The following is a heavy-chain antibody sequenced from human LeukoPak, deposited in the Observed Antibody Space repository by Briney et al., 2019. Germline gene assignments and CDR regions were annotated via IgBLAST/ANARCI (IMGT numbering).Heavy chain of an antibody. Sequence: SETLSLTCTVSGGSISSYYWSWIRQPPGKGLEWIGYIYTSGCTNYNPSLKSRVTISVDTSKNQFSLKLSSVTAADTAVYYCARVGDYYDSSGSDRVDAFDIWGPGTMVTVSS. D-gene: IGHD3-22*01. CDR1: GGSISSYY. J-gene: IGHJ3*02. CDR3: ARVGDYYDSSGSDRVDAFDI. CDR2: IYTSGCT. V-gene: IGHV4-4*09.